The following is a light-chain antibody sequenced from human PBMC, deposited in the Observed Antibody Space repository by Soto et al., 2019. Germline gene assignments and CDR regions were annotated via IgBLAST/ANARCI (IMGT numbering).Light chain of an antibody. V-gene: IGKV3D-20*02. J-gene: IGKJ1*01. CDR3: QQRSSWPT. Sequence: EIVVTQSPGTLSLSPGERATLSCRASQSVRSSFLAWYQQKPGQAPRLLIYDASNRATGIPARFSGSGSGTDFTLTISSLEPEDFAVYYCQQRSSWPTFGQGTKVEIK. CDR2: DAS. CDR1: QSVRSSF.